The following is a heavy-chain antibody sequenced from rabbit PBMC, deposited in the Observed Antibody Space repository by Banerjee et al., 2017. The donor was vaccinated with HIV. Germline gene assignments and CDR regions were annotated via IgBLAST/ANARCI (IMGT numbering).Heavy chain of an antibody. D-gene: IGHD7-1*01. J-gene: IGHJ6*01. CDR1: GFDLSSYYY. Sequence: QSLEESGGGLVQPEGSLTLTCKASGFDLSSYYYMFWVRQAPGKGLELIACIYTGSSGSTYYASWVNGRFTISRSTSLNTVDLKMTSLTAADTATYFCARGGTGSDWDLWGPGTLVTVS. V-gene: IGHV1S43*01. CDR3: ARGGTGSDWDL. CDR2: IYTGSSGST.